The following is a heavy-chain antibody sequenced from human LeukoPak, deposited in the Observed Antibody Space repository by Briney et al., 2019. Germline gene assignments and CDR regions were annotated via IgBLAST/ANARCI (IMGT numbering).Heavy chain of an antibody. CDR2: IKQDGSEK. CDR3: AKGAFRDQVQGYYYMDV. V-gene: IGHV3-7*01. J-gene: IGHJ6*03. Sequence: GGSLRLSCTASGFTFSHAWMSWVRQSPGKGLEWVANIKQDGSEKYYVDSVKGRFIISRDNAKNSLYLQMNSLRAEDTAVYYCAKGAFRDQVQGYYYMDVWGKGTTVTVSS. CDR1: GFTFSHAW. D-gene: IGHD3-10*01.